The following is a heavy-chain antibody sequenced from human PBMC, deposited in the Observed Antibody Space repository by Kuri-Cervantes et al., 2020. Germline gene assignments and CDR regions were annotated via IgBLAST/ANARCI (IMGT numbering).Heavy chain of an antibody. CDR2: MNPNSGNI. J-gene: IGHJ4*02. V-gene: IGHV1-8*01. D-gene: IGHD7-27*01. CDR1: GYTFTNYD. Sequence: ASVKVSCKASGYTFTNYDINWVRQATGQGLEWMGWMNPNSGNIGYAQKFQGRVTMTRDASTSTVYMELSSLRSEDTAVYYCARALGTGGWRDWGQGTLVTVSS. CDR3: ARALGTGGWRD.